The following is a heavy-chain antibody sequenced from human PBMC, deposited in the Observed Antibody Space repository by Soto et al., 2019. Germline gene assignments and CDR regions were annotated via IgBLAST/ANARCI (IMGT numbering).Heavy chain of an antibody. CDR2: IYSGGST. V-gene: IGHV3-53*01. CDR3: ARSPSGNYYSDF. J-gene: IGHJ4*02. Sequence: GGSLRLSCAASGFTASNNHMSWVRQAPGKGLEWVSLIYSGGSTYHADSVKGRFTISRDNSKNTLYLQMNSLRAEDTAVYYCARSPSGNYYSDFWGQGTLVTVSS. D-gene: IGHD1-26*01. CDR1: GFTASNNH.